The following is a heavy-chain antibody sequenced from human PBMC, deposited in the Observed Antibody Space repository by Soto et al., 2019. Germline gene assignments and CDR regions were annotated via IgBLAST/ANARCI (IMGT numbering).Heavy chain of an antibody. CDR3: GRESVDIVATIWVAGGMDV. V-gene: IGHV1-46*01. J-gene: IGHJ6*02. D-gene: IGHD5-12*01. CDR1: GYTFTSYY. Sequence: QVQLVQSEAEVKKPGASVKVSCKASGYTFTSYYMHWVRQAPGQGLEWMGIINPSGGSTSHAQKFQGRVTMTRDTSTSTVYMELSSLRSEDTAVYYCGRESVDIVATIWVAGGMDVWVQGTTVTVSS. CDR2: INPSGGST.